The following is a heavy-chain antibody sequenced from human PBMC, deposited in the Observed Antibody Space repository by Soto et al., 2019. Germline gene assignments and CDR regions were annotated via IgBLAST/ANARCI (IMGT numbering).Heavy chain of an antibody. V-gene: IGHV4-30-4*01. CDR1: GGSISSGDYY. Sequence: LSLTCTFSGGSISSGDYYWSWIRQPPGKGLEWIGYIYYSGSTYYNPSLKSRGTISVDTSKNQFSLKLSSVTAADTAVYYCARDTSIVSFDPWGQGTLVTVS. J-gene: IGHJ5*02. D-gene: IGHD2-15*01. CDR2: IYYSGST. CDR3: ARDTSIVSFDP.